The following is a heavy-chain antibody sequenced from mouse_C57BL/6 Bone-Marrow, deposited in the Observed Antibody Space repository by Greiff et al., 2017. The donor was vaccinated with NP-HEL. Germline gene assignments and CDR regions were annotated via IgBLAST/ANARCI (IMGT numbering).Heavy chain of an antibody. V-gene: IGHV1-4*01. Sequence: VQLQQSGAELARPGASVKMSCKASGYTFTSYTMHWVKQRPGQGLEWIGYINPSSGYTKYNQKFKDKATLTADKSSSTAYMQLSSLTSEDSAVYYCARSGQLRLRDYWGQGTTLTVSS. D-gene: IGHD3-2*02. CDR1: GYTFTSYT. CDR3: ARSGQLRLRDY. CDR2: INPSSGYT. J-gene: IGHJ2*01.